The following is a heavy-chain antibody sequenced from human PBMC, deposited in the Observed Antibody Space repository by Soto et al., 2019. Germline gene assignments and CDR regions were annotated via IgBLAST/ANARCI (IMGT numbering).Heavy chain of an antibody. CDR3: VRMGFSGGGYLSYYYYGMDI. Sequence: GESLKISCMGSSNTFTNYWIAWVHQMSGKGLEWMGSISPGDSDTRYSPSFQGQVTISVDKSISTAYLQWSSLKASDTAMYYCVRMGFSGGGYLSYYYYGMDIWGQGTTVTVSS. CDR1: SNTFTNYW. V-gene: IGHV5-51*07. CDR2: ISPGDSDT. D-gene: IGHD5-12*01. J-gene: IGHJ6*02.